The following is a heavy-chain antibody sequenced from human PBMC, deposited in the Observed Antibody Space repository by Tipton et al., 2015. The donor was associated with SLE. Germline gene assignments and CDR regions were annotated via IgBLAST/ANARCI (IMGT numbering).Heavy chain of an antibody. CDR1: GFSFNNYV. V-gene: IGHV3-23*01. CDR3: ASIEYISSPTGD. Sequence: SLRLSCAASGFSFNNYVMTWVRQAPGKGLEWVSSITDSGGRAFYGDSVKGRFTISRDNSKNTLFLQMDTLRAEDSGQYYCASIEYISSPTGDRGQGTLVTV. D-gene: IGHD6-13*01. J-gene: IGHJ4*02. CDR2: ITDSGGRA.